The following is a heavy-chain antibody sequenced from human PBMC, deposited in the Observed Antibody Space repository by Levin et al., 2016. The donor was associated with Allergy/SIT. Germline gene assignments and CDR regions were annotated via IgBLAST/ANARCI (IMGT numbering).Heavy chain of an antibody. D-gene: IGHD3-22*01. CDR2: IIPISGTA. V-gene: IGHV1-69*15. J-gene: IGHJ4*02. Sequence: WVRQAPGQGLEWMGKIIPISGTADYAQSFQGRVTITADESTSTAYMELSSLRSEDTAVYYCASPHYNERSGYTYYFEYWGQGTLVTVSS. CDR3: ASPHYNERSGYTYYFEY.